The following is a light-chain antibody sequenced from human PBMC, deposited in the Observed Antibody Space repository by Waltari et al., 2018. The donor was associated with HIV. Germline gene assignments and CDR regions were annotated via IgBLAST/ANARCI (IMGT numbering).Light chain of an antibody. V-gene: IGLV1-44*01. Sequence: QSVLTQPPSASGTPGQRVTISCSGSNSNIGSNHESWYQQLPGTAPKLLIYSDDQRPSGVPDRFSGSKSGTSASLAISGLQSEDEADYYCAVWDDGLNGPEFGGGTKLTVL. CDR2: SDD. CDR1: NSNIGSNH. J-gene: IGLJ3*02. CDR3: AVWDDGLNGPE.